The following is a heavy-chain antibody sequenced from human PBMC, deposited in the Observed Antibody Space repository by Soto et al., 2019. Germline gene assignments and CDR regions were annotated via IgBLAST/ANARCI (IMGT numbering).Heavy chain of an antibody. D-gene: IGHD2-2*01. CDR2: ISGSGDST. CDR3: AKSAGGYCRTTTCAGNFGYFDL. Sequence: EVQLLESGGGLVQPGGSLRLSCAASGFTFSSYAMSWVRQAPGKGLEWVSGISGSGDSTYYADSVKGRFTISRDNSKSTLYLQMNSLVADDTAVYYCAKSAGGYCRTTTCAGNFGYFDLWGRGTLVTVSS. V-gene: IGHV3-23*01. J-gene: IGHJ2*01. CDR1: GFTFSSYA.